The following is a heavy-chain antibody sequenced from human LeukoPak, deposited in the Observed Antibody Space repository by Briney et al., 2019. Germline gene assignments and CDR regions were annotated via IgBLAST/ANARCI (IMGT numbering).Heavy chain of an antibody. CDR3: ARGTAVADLLADY. Sequence: ASVTVSCKTSGYTFTGYYMHWVRQAPGQGLEWVGWINPNSGGTNYAQKFEGRATMTRDTSISTAHRELSRLRSDDTALYYCARGTAVADLLADYWGQGTLVTVSS. V-gene: IGHV1-2*02. CDR1: GYTFTGYY. J-gene: IGHJ4*02. CDR2: INPNSGGT. D-gene: IGHD6-19*01.